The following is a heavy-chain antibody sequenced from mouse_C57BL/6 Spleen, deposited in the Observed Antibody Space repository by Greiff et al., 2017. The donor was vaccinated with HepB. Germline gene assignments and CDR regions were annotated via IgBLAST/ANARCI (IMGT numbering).Heavy chain of an antibody. CDR1: GYAFSSSW. CDR3: ANDVYYYFDY. CDR2: IYPGDGDT. J-gene: IGHJ2*01. D-gene: IGHD2-3*01. Sequence: VQLQQSGPELVKPGASVKISCKASGYAFSSSWMNWVKQRPGKGLEWIGRIYPGDGDTNYNGKFKGKATLTADKSSSTAYMQLSSLTSEDSAVYFCANDVYYYFDYWGQGTTLTVSS. V-gene: IGHV1-82*01.